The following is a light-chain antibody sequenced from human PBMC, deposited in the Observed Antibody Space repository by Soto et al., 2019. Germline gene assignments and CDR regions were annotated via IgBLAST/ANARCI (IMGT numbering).Light chain of an antibody. CDR3: QQYNSYPWT. CDR2: LTS. Sequence: DTQMTQSPSSLSASVGDRVTITCRASQTISNYLNWYQQKPGKAPKLLIYLTSSLQSGVPSRFSGSGSGTDFTLTISSLQPEDFATYYCQQYNSYPWTFGQGTRVEIK. J-gene: IGKJ1*01. V-gene: IGKV1-39*01. CDR1: QTISNY.